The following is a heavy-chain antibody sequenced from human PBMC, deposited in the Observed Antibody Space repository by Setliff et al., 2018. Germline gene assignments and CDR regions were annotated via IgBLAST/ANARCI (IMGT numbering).Heavy chain of an antibody. CDR3: AKGGVFGSSYFDV. CDR1: GFIFSDHY. V-gene: IGHV3-53*01. CDR2: IYTGGNT. J-gene: IGHJ2*01. Sequence: GGSLRLSCAASGFIFSDHYMNWVRQAPGKGLEWVSLIYTGGNTKYADSVKGRFSISTDNSKNTVYPQMNTLRAEDTAVYYCAKGGVFGSSYFDVWGRGALVTVS. D-gene: IGHD3-10*02.